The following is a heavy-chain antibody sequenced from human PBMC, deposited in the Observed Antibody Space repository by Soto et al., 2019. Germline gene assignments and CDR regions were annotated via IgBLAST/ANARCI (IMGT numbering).Heavy chain of an antibody. CDR2: IGGTDGDSDGVP. V-gene: IGHV3-23*01. J-gene: IGHJ6*01. Sequence: VQLLESGGDLVQPGGSLRLSCVASGFILNNYAMSWVRQAPGKGLEWVSTIGGTDGDSDGVPWYEDSVKGRFTIARDRSANTRMPHRDKLRAEGSALYYCGKRGRNGGAGDCWGQGTTVVVSS. D-gene: IGHD2-21*02. CDR1: GFILNNYA. CDR3: GKRGRNGGAGDC.